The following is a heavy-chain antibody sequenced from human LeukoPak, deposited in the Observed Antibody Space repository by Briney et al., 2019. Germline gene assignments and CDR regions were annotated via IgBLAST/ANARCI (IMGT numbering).Heavy chain of an antibody. V-gene: IGHV3-48*03. CDR2: ISSSGTTM. D-gene: IGHD4-23*01. Sequence: QSGGSLRLSCVASGFTFRTYEMNWVRQAPGKGLEWVSFISSSGTTMYYADSVQGRFTISRDNTENSLSLQMNSLRAEDTALYFCARGGDYGGYFDYWGQGSLVTVSS. CDR1: GFTFRTYE. J-gene: IGHJ4*02. CDR3: ARGGDYGGYFDY.